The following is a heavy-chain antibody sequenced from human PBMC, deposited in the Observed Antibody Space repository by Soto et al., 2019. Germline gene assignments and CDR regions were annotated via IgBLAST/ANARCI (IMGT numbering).Heavy chain of an antibody. Sequence: GGCLTVCYATSGFSFSNFTMSWVRQAPGKGLEWVSGIGAVGDITFYADSVKGRFGISRNNSKNTVYLQVNSLRAEDTAVYFCAKDDFTDRGEDYFDHWGPGTLVTVSS. V-gene: IGHV3-23*01. CDR3: AKDDFTDRGEDYFDH. CDR1: GFSFSNFT. J-gene: IGHJ4*02. D-gene: IGHD2-21*01. CDR2: IGAVGDIT.